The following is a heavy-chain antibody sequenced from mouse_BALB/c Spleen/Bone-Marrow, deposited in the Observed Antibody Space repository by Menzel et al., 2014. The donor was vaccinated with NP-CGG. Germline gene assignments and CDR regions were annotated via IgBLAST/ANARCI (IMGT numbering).Heavy chain of an antibody. CDR3: ARPIFL. Sequence: EVQLQQSGAELVKPGASVKLSCTASGFNIKDTYMHWVKQRPEQVLEWIGRIDPANGNTKYDPKFQGKATITADASSNTAYLQLSSLTSEDTAVYYCARPIFLWGQGTSVTVSS. CDR1: GFNIKDTY. V-gene: IGHV14-3*02. CDR2: IDPANGNT. J-gene: IGHJ4*01.